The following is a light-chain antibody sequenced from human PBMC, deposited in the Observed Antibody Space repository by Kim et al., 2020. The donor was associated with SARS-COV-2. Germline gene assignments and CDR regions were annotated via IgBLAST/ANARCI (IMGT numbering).Light chain of an antibody. CDR3: SSYTSSSTFV. CDR1: SSDVGYSDF. J-gene: IGLJ2*01. V-gene: IGLV2-23*02. CDR2: EVT. Sequence: GQSITSSCTGTSSDVGYSDFVSWYQQHPGKVPKLTIYEVTERPSGVSSRFSGSKSGNTASLTISGLQAEDEADYYCSSYTSSSTFVFGGGTQLTVL.